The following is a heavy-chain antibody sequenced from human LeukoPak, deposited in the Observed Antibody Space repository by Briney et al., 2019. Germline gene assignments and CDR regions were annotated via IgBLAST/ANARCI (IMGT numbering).Heavy chain of an antibody. CDR3: SRTFDF. Sequence: GGSLRLSCAASGFTFSSYEMNWVRQAPGKGLEWVPYISSSGSTIYYADSVKGRFTISRDNSKNTLYLQMNGLRAEDTAVYYCSRTFDFWGQGTLVTVSS. CDR2: ISSSGSTI. J-gene: IGHJ4*02. CDR1: GFTFSSYE. V-gene: IGHV3-48*03.